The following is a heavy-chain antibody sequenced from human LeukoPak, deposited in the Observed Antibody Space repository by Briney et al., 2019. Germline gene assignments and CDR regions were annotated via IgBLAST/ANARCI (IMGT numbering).Heavy chain of an antibody. CDR3: ARDIMVRGVTWFDP. D-gene: IGHD3-10*01. CDR2: ISAYNGNT. J-gene: IGHJ5*02. CDR1: GYTFTSYG. Sequence: VASVKVSCKASGYTFTSYGISWVRQAPGQGLEWMGWISAYNGNTNYAQKLQGRVTMTTDTSTSTAYMELRSLRYDDTAVYYCARDIMVRGVTWFDPWGQGTLVTVSS. V-gene: IGHV1-18*01.